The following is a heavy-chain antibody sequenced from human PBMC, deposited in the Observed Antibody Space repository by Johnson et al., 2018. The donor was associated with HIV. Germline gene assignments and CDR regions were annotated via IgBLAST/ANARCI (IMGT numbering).Heavy chain of an antibody. CDR3: ARVGADAFDI. CDR2: IKQDGSEK. D-gene: IGHD1-26*01. CDR1: GFTFSRYW. V-gene: IGHV3-7*01. Sequence: VQLVESGGGLVQPGGSLRLSCEASGFTFSRYWMSWVRQAPGKGLEWVANIKQDGSEKYYVAAVKGRFTISRDNAKNSLYLQMNSLRAEDTAVYYCARVGADAFDIWGQGTMVTVSS. J-gene: IGHJ3*02.